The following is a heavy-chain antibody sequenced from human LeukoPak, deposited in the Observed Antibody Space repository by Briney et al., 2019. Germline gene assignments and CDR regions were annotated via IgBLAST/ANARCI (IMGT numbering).Heavy chain of an antibody. Sequence: PGRSLRLSCAASGFNFSIYTMHWVRQAPGKGLEWVAVISYDGSNKYYADFVKGRFTISRDNSKNTLYLQMNSLRAEDTAVYYCAKDLDYYGSGSYNYFDYWGQGTLVTVSS. CDR3: AKDLDYYGSGSYNYFDY. V-gene: IGHV3-30-3*01. CDR1: GFNFSIYT. D-gene: IGHD3-10*01. J-gene: IGHJ4*02. CDR2: ISYDGSNK.